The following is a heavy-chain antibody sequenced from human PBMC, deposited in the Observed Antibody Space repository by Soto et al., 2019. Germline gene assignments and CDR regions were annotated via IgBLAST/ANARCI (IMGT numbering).Heavy chain of an antibody. Sequence: QVQLQQWGAGLLKPSETLSLTCDVYVGSFSDNYWTWIRQPPGKGLEWIGEINHSGSTNYNPSLKSRVTMSVDRTKNQFSLKLNSVTAADTAVYYCASQNIMGGYFDLWGRGTPVTVSS. CDR1: VGSFSDNY. J-gene: IGHJ2*01. V-gene: IGHV4-34*01. D-gene: IGHD1-26*01. CDR2: INHSGST. CDR3: ASQNIMGGYFDL.